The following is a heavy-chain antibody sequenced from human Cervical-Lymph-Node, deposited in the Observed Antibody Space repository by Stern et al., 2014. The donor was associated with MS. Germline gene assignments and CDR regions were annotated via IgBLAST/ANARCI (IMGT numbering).Heavy chain of an antibody. V-gene: IGHV4-59*11. Sequence: QVKLQESGPGLVKPSETLSLTCTVSGGSMTSHYWSGIRQPPGERLEWIGLVFHAGRSNYNPSLRSRVTISVDTSKNQLSLKLISVTAADTAVYYCARLRGDAYNFDYWGQGTLVTVSS. CDR1: GGSMTSHY. D-gene: IGHD5-24*01. CDR2: VFHAGRS. J-gene: IGHJ4*02. CDR3: ARLRGDAYNFDY.